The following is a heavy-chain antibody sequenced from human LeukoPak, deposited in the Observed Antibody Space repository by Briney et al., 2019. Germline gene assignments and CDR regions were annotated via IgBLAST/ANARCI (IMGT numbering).Heavy chain of an antibody. V-gene: IGHV4-39*01. Sequence: PSETLFLTCTVSGGSISSSSYYWGWIRQPPGKGLEWIGSIYYSGSTYYNPSLKSRVTISVDTSKNQFSLKLSSVTAADTAVYYCARKGGDYYGSGYSKQKYYYMDVWGKGTTVTISS. CDR3: ARKGGDYYGSGYSKQKYYYMDV. CDR2: IYYSGST. J-gene: IGHJ6*03. CDR1: GGSISSSSYY. D-gene: IGHD3-10*01.